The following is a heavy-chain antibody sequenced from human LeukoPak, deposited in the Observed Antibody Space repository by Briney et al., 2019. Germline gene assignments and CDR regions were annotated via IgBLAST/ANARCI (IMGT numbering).Heavy chain of an antibody. CDR3: ARQMGLIVVVPAAGENAFDI. J-gene: IGHJ3*02. CDR1: GFTFSTYW. CDR2: IKQDGSEK. D-gene: IGHD2-2*01. Sequence: GGSLRLSCEASGFTFSTYWMNWVRQAPGKGLEWVANIKQDGSEKYYVDSVRGRFTISRDNAKNSLFLQMNSLRAEDTAVYYCARQMGLIVVVPAAGENAFDIWGQGTMVTVSS. V-gene: IGHV3-7*01.